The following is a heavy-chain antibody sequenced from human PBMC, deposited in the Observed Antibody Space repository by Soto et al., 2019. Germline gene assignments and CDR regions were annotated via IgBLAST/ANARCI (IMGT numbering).Heavy chain of an antibody. D-gene: IGHD2-15*01. J-gene: IGHJ5*02. Sequence: SETLSLTCTVSGGSINDFYWSWIRQPPGKGLEWIGYIYHSGSTNYNPSLKSRVTISVDKSKNQFALKLSSVTAADTAVYYCAIDNTCSVGSCYSGNWFDPWGQGTLVTSPQ. CDR1: GGSINDFY. V-gene: IGHV4-59*12. CDR2: IYHSGST. CDR3: AIDNTCSVGSCYSGNWFDP.